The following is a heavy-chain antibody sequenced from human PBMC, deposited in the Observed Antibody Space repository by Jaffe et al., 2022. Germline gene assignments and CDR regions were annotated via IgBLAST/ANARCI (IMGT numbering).Heavy chain of an antibody. Sequence: QVQLVQSGAEVKKPGASVKVSCKASGYTFTGYYMHWVRQAPGQGLEWMGRINPNSGGTNYAQKFQGRVTMTRDTSISTAYMELSRLRSDDTAVYYCARDLYSSGWYLPYDYWGQGTLVTVSS. CDR2: INPNSGGT. D-gene: IGHD6-19*01. CDR1: GYTFTGYY. CDR3: ARDLYSSGWYLPYDY. V-gene: IGHV1-2*06. J-gene: IGHJ4*02.